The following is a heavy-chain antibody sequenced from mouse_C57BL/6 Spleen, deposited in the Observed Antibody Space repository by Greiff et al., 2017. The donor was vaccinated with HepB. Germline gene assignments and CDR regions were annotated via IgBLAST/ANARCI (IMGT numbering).Heavy chain of an antibody. Sequence: VQLQQPGAELVKPGASVKMSCKASGYTFTSYWITWVKQRPGQGLEWIGDIYPGSGSTNYNEKFKSKATLTVDTSSSTAYMQLSSLTSEDTAVYDCARGGIYYGNHYWGQGTTLTVSS. J-gene: IGHJ2*01. CDR1: GYTFTSYW. D-gene: IGHD2-1*01. CDR2: IYPGSGST. V-gene: IGHV1-55*01. CDR3: ARGGIYYGNHY.